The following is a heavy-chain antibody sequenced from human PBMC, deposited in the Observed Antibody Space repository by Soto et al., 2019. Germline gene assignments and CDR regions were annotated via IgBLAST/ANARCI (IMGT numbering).Heavy chain of an antibody. J-gene: IGHJ4*02. CDR2: IYSSGST. D-gene: IGHD3-16*01. Sequence: VQLQESGPGLVKPSETLSLTCIVSNGSISSYYWSWFRQPPGKGLEWIGSIYSSGSTNYNPSLKSRVTISVDTSKNQFSLRLSYVTAADTAVYYCARGLTGSPIPGEYWGQGTLVTVSS. V-gene: IGHV4-59*01. CDR1: NGSISSYY. CDR3: ARGLTGSPIPGEY.